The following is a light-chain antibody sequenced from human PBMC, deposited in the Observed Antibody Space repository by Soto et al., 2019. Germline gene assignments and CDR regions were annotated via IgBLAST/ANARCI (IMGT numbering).Light chain of an antibody. J-gene: IGKJ5*01. V-gene: IGKV1-5*01. Sequence: DIHMSQSPSTLSASVGDSVTITCGASQSIKSWLAWYQQKPGTAPKLLXYDTSTLESGVPSRFSGSGSGTEFTLTISSLQRDDFANYYCQQSYSTHPITFGQGTRLEIK. CDR3: QQSYSTHPIT. CDR2: DTS. CDR1: QSIKSW.